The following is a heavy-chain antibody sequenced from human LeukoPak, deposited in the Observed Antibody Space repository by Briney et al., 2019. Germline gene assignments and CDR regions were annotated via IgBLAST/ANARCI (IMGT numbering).Heavy chain of an antibody. V-gene: IGHV4-34*01. Sequence: SETLSLTCAVYGGSFSGYYWSWIRQPPGKGLEWIGKINHSGSTNYNPSLKSRVTISVDTSKNQFSLKLSSVTAADTAVYYCARHRGYYGSGSTFDYWGQGTLVTVSS. CDR1: GGSFSGYY. D-gene: IGHD3-10*01. J-gene: IGHJ4*02. CDR2: INHSGST. CDR3: ARHRGYYGSGSTFDY.